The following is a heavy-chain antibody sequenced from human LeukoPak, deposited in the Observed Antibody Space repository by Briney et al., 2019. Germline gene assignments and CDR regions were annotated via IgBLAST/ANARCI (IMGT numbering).Heavy chain of an antibody. V-gene: IGHV4-39*07. D-gene: IGHD5-18*01. Sequence: SETLSLTCTVSGGSITGSSNYWGWIRQPPGKGLEWIGSVYYSGRTYYNPSLRSRVLISVDTSKNQFSLWLYSVTAADTAVYFCAREGDTAMPDAFDSWGQGALVAVSS. J-gene: IGHJ4*02. CDR3: AREGDTAMPDAFDS. CDR1: GGSITGSSNY. CDR2: VYYSGRT.